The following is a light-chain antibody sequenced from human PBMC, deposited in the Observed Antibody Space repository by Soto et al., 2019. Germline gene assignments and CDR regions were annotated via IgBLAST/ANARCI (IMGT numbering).Light chain of an antibody. V-gene: IGLV1-51*02. Sequence: QSVLTQTPSVSAAPGQKVTISCSGSSSNIGNNYVSWNQQLPGTAPKLLIYESNKRPSGIPDRFSGSKSGTSATLGITGLQTGDEADYYCGTWDSSLSAGVFGTGTKVTVL. CDR3: GTWDSSLSAGV. CDR2: ESN. J-gene: IGLJ1*01. CDR1: SSNIGNNY.